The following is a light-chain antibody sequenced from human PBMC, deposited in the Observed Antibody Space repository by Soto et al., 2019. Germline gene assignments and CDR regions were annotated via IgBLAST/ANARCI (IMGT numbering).Light chain of an antibody. J-gene: IGLJ2*01. CDR1: SSNIGSNT. Sequence: QSVLTQPPSASGTPGQRVTISCSGSSSNIGSNTVNWYQQLPGTAPKLLIYSNNQRHSGVPDRFSGSKSGTSASLAISGLPSEDEADYYCAAWDDSLNGLVVFGGGTKVTVL. V-gene: IGLV1-44*01. CDR2: SNN. CDR3: AAWDDSLNGLVV.